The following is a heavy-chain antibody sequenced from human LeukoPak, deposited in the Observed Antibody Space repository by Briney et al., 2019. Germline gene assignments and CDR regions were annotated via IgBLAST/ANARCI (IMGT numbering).Heavy chain of an antibody. V-gene: IGHV1-69*05. CDR1: GGTFSSYT. Sequence: SSVKVSFKASGGTFSSYTISWVRQAPGQALEWMGGIIPIFGTANYAQKFQGRVTITTDESTSTAYMELSSLTSEDTAVYYCARGGRENQGAFDIWGQGTMVTVSS. J-gene: IGHJ3*02. CDR2: IIPIFGTA. D-gene: IGHD1-14*01. CDR3: ARGGRENQGAFDI.